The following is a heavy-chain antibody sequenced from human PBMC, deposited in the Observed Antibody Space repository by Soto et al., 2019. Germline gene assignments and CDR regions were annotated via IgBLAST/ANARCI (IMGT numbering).Heavy chain of an antibody. V-gene: IGHV1-69*02. CDR2: IIPVVNIA. J-gene: IGHJ4*02. Sequence: QVQLVQSGAEVKKPGSSVKVSCKTSGGTFSTYSINWVRQAPGQGLEWMGRIIPVVNIANHAQNFQGRVTITADKSTDTVYMELSSLRSDDTAVYFCARRDGSDHYFNYWGQGTLVTVSS. D-gene: IGHD1-1*01. CDR3: ARRDGSDHYFNY. CDR1: GGTFSTYS.